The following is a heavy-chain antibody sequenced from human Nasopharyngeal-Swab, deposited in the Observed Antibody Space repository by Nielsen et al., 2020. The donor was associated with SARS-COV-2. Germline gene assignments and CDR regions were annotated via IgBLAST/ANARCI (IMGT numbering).Heavy chain of an antibody. D-gene: IGHD3-3*01. V-gene: IGHV5-10-1*01. CDR3: ARQAPHYDFWSGSAYYMDV. CDR1: GYSFTSYW. CDR2: IDPSDSYT. J-gene: IGHJ6*03. Sequence: GGSLRLSCKGSGYSFTSYWISWVRQMPGKGLEWMGRIDPSDSYTNYSPSFQGHVTISADKSISTAYLQWSSLKASDTAMYYCARQAPHYDFWSGSAYYMDVWGKGITVTVSS.